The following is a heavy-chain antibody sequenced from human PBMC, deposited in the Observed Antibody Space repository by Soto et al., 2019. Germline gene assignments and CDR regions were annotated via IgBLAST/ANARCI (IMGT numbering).Heavy chain of an antibody. CDR1: GFIFSNYV. CDR3: AKDFALYYDSSGYFKADAFDI. D-gene: IGHD3-22*01. Sequence: GGSLRLSCAASGFIFSNYVMYWVRQAPGMGLEWVAFMSYDGTTKYYADSVKGRFTISRDNSKNTLYLQMNSLRAEDTAVYYCAKDFALYYDSSGYFKADAFDIWGQGTMVTVSS. CDR2: MSYDGTTK. J-gene: IGHJ3*02. V-gene: IGHV3-30-3*01.